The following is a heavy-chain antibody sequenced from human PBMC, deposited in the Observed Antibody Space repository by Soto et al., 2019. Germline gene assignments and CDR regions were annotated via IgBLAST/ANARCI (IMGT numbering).Heavy chain of an antibody. Sequence: PSETLSLTCTVSGGSISSYYWSWIRQPPGKGLEWIGYIYYSGSTNYNPSLKSRVTISVDTSKNQFSLKLSSVTAADTAVYYCARDFYDFWSGYYMDVWGKGTTVTV. CDR3: ARDFYDFWSGYYMDV. CDR2: IYYSGST. D-gene: IGHD3-3*01. V-gene: IGHV4-59*01. CDR1: GGSISSYY. J-gene: IGHJ6*03.